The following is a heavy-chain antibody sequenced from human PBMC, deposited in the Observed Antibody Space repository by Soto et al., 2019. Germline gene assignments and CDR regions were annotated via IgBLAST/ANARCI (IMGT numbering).Heavy chain of an antibody. V-gene: IGHV1-8*01. CDR2: MNPSSGET. CDR3: ARLAEYCNGIKCYSNFDF. J-gene: IGHJ4*01. Sequence: ASVKVSCKTSGYNFTNFDINWVRQAPGRGLVWMGWMNPSSGETGSAQNFQGRVTMTRDISTRTFFMQLTSLRSEDAAIYYCARLAEYCNGIKCYSNFDFWGRGTQVTVSS. D-gene: IGHD2-15*01. CDR1: GYNFTNFD.